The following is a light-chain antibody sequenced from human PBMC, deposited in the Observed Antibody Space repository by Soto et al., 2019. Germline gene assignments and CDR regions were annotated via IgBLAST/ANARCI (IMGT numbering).Light chain of an antibody. CDR2: DVS. V-gene: IGLV2-11*01. CDR1: SSDVGGYNY. CDR3: CSHAGRYTYV. J-gene: IGLJ1*01. Sequence: QSALTQPRSVSGSPGQAVTISCTGTSSDVGGYNYVSWYQQHPRKAPKLMVYDVSKRPSGVPDRFSGSKSGNTASLTITGLQSEDEAEYQCCSHAGRYTYVFGTGTKVTVL.